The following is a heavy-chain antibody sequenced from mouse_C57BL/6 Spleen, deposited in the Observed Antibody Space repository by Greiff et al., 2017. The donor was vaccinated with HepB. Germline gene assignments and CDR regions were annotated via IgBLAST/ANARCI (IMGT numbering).Heavy chain of an antibody. Sequence: VQLQQPGAELVMPGASVKLSCKASGYTFTSYRMHWVKQRPGQGLEWIGEIDPSDSYTNYNQKFKGKSTLTVDKSSSTAYMQLSSLTSEDSAVYYCARSGSSYWYFDVWGTGTTVTVSS. CDR1: GYTFTSYR. CDR2: IDPSDSYT. CDR3: ARSGSSYWYFDV. J-gene: IGHJ1*03. V-gene: IGHV1-69*01. D-gene: IGHD1-1*01.